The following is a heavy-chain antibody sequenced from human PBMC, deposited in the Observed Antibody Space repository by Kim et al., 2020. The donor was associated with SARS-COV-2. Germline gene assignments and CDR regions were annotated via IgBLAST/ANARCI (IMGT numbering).Heavy chain of an antibody. D-gene: IGHD6-19*01. Sequence: AGFVKGRFTISRDNAKNSLYLQMNTLRTEDTALYSCAKGGEEQWPYNWFDPWGQGTLVIVSS. J-gene: IGHJ5*02. CDR3: AKGGEEQWPYNWFDP. V-gene: IGHV3-9*01.